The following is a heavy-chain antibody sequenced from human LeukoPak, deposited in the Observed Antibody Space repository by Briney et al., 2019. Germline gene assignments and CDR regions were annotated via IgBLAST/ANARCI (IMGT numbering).Heavy chain of an antibody. CDR3: TRQDSSGYTCFDY. V-gene: IGHV3-73*01. CDR1: GFTFSGSA. CDR2: IRSKANSYAT. J-gene: IGHJ4*02. D-gene: IGHD3-22*01. Sequence: PGGSLRLSCAASGFTFSGSAMHWVRQASGKGLEWVGRIRSKANSYATAYAASVKGRFTISRDDSKNTAYLQMNSLKTEDTAVYYCTRQDSSGYTCFDYWGQGTLVTVSS.